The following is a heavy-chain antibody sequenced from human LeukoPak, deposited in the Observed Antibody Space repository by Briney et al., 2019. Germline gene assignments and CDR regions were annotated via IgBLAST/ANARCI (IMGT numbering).Heavy chain of an antibody. Sequence: ASVKVSCKASGYTFTGYYMHWVRQAPGQGLEWMGWINPNSGGTNYAQKFQGWVTMTRDTSISTAYMELSRLRSDDTAVYYCARGMIVVVPAATPAYYFDYWGQGTLVTVSS. V-gene: IGHV1-2*04. CDR3: ARGMIVVVPAATPAYYFDY. CDR1: GYTFTGYY. J-gene: IGHJ4*02. D-gene: IGHD2-2*01. CDR2: INPNSGGT.